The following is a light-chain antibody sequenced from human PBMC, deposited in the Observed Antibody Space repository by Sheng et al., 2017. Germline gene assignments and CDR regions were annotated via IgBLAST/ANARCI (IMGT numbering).Light chain of an antibody. CDR2: GAS. J-gene: IGKJ4*01. Sequence: EIVLTQSPGTLSLSPGERATLSCRASQSVSRGSLAWYQHKDGQAPRLLISGASNRATGVPDRFSGSGSGTDFTLTISSLEPEDFAVYYCYQRSSWPLTFGGGTKVEIK. V-gene: IGKV3D-20*02. CDR3: YQRSSWPLT. CDR1: QSVSRGS.